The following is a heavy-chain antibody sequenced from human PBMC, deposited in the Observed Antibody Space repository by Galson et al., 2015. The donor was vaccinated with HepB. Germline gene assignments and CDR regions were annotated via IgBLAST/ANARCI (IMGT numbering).Heavy chain of an antibody. CDR1: GFTFSSYS. V-gene: IGHV3-48*02. J-gene: IGHJ6*02. CDR2: ISSSSSTI. Sequence: SLRLSCAASGFTFSSYSMNWVRQAPGKGLEWVSYISSSSSTIYYADSVKGRFTISRDNAKNSLYLQMNSLRDEDTAVYYCATSYSSSHYYYYGMDVWGQGTTVTVSS. D-gene: IGHD6-13*01. CDR3: ATSYSSSHYYYYGMDV.